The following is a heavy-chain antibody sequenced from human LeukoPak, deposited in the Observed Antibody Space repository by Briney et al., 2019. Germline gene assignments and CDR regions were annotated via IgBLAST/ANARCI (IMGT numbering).Heavy chain of an antibody. Sequence: GGSLRLSCAASGLTLSNYWMHWVRQAPGKGLVWVSRMNSDGSGTSYADSVKGRFTISRDNAKNTLYLQMNSLRAEDTAMYYCARSTPFDYWGQGTLVTVSS. J-gene: IGHJ4*02. CDR2: MNSDGSGT. CDR3: ARSTPFDY. V-gene: IGHV3-74*01. CDR1: GLTLSNYW. D-gene: IGHD2-2*01.